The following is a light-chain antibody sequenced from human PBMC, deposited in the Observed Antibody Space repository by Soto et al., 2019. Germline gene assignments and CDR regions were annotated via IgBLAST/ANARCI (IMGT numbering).Light chain of an antibody. CDR2: TAT. J-gene: IGLJ1*01. CDR1: ISDVCGYNY. V-gene: IGLV2-14*01. Sequence: QSALTQPASVSGSPGQSITISFTGTISDVCGYNYVSCYQQHPAKAPQLIIFTATIRPSCASNPFSASKSANTASLTISGIQADDEADYYCSSYTASNTHVLGTGTKVTVL. CDR3: SSYTASNTHV.